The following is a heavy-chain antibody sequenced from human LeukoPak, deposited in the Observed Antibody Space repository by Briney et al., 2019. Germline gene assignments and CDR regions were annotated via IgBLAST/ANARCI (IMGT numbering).Heavy chain of an antibody. CDR1: GYTFTSYG. Sequence: ASVKVSCKASGYTFTSYGISWVRQAPGQGLEWMGWISAYNGNTNYAQKLQGRVTMTTDTSTSTAYMELRSLRSEDMAVYYCARDQYGSGLFGFDPWGQGTLVTVSS. D-gene: IGHD3-10*01. CDR2: ISAYNGNT. J-gene: IGHJ5*02. V-gene: IGHV1-18*03. CDR3: ARDQYGSGLFGFDP.